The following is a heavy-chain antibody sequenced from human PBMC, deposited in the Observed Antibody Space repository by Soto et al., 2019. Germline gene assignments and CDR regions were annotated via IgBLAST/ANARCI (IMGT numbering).Heavy chain of an antibody. CDR1: GFTFSSYG. J-gene: IGHJ3*02. D-gene: IGHD2-2*01. CDR2: IWYDGSNK. CDR3: AGKVVPAALNAFDI. V-gene: IGHV3-33*01. Sequence: GGSLRLSCAASGFTFSSYGMHWVRQAPGKGLEWVAVIWYDGSNKYYADSVKGRFTISRDNSKNTLYLQMNSLRAEDTAVYYCAGKVVPAALNAFDIWGQGTMVTVSS.